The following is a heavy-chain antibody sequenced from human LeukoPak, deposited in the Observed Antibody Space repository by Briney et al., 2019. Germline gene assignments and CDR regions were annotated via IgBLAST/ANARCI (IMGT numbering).Heavy chain of an antibody. CDR1: GGSISSSNYY. D-gene: IGHD3-10*01. V-gene: IGHV4-61*02. Sequence: PSQTLPLTCSVSGGSISSSNYYWSWIRQPAGKGLEWIGRIYTSESTNSNPSLKSRATISVDMSRKHFFLDLSSVTAADTAVYYCARAVHYSGTSDQYTGGWYYFDFWGQGTLVTVSS. J-gene: IGHJ4*02. CDR3: ARAVHYSGTSDQYTGGWYYFDF. CDR2: IYTSEST.